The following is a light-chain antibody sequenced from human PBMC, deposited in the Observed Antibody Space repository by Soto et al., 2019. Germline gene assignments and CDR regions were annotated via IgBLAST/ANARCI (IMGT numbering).Light chain of an antibody. V-gene: IGKV3-20*01. J-gene: IGKJ1*01. CDR3: QQYGSSPWT. Sequence: EIVLTQSPGTLSLSPGERATLSCRASQSVSSSYLAWYQQKPGQAPRPLIYGASSRAIGIPDRFSGSGSGTDFTLTISRLEPEDFAVYYCQQYGSSPWTFXQGTKV. CDR1: QSVSSSY. CDR2: GAS.